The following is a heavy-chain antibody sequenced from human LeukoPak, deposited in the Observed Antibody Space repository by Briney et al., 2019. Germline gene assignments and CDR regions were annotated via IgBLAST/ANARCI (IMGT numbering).Heavy chain of an antibody. V-gene: IGHV4-38-2*02. CDR2: IYHSGST. D-gene: IGHD3-10*01. CDR1: GYSISSGYY. J-gene: IGHJ4*02. CDR3: ARLGSRVV. Sequence: SETLSLTCTVSGYSISSGYYWGWIRQPPGKGLEWIGSIYHSGSTYYNPSLKSRVTMSVDTSKNQFSLKLNSMTAADTAVYYCARLGSRVVWGQGTLVIVSS.